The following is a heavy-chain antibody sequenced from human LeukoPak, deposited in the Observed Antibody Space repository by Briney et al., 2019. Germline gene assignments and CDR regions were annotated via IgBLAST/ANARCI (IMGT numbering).Heavy chain of an antibody. Sequence: GGSLRLSCTASGFSFSGHWMHWARQAPGKGLEWVSAISGSGGSTYYADSVKGRFTISRDNSKNTLYLQMNSLRAEDTAVYYCAKQLVPAASFDYWGQGTLVTVSS. D-gene: IGHD2-2*01. V-gene: IGHV3-23*01. J-gene: IGHJ4*02. CDR1: GFSFSGHW. CDR2: ISGSGGST. CDR3: AKQLVPAASFDY.